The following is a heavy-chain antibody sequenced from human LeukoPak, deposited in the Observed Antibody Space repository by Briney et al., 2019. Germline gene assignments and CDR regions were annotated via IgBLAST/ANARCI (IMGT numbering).Heavy chain of an antibody. CDR1: GFTFSSYA. CDR2: ISGSGGNT. CDR3: ARDFSGRGDAFDI. V-gene: IGHV3-23*01. Sequence: HSGGSLTLSCAASGFTFSSYAMNWVRHAPGEGLEWVSGISGSGGNTHYADSVKGRFTISRDNSKNTLYLQMYSLRVEGTAVYYCARDFSGRGDAFDIWGQGTMVSVSS. D-gene: IGHD1-26*01. J-gene: IGHJ3*02.